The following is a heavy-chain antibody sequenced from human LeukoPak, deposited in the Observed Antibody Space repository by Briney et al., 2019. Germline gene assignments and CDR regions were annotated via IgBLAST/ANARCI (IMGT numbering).Heavy chain of an antibody. J-gene: IGHJ6*03. CDR3: ARGRGGFYYYYMDV. V-gene: IGHV1-2*02. Sequence: ASAKVSCKASGYTFTGYYMHWVRQAPGQGLEWMGWINPNSGGTNYAQKFQGRVTMTGDTSISTTYMELSRLRSDDTAVYYCARGRGGFYYYYMDVWGKGTTVTVSS. CDR2: INPNSGGT. CDR1: GYTFTGYY.